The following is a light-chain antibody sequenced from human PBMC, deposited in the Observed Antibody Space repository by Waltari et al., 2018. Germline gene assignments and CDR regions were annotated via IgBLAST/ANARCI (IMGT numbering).Light chain of an antibody. V-gene: IGKV3-15*01. Sequence: EVVMTQSSATLSVSPGERAILSCRASQDVTTNLAWYQQKPGQALRVLIYDASTRATGIPARFSGSGSGAEFTLTISSLQSEDSAVYYCQQYHNWPPLTFGGGTNVEIK. J-gene: IGKJ4*01. CDR2: DAS. CDR1: QDVTTN. CDR3: QQYHNWPPLT.